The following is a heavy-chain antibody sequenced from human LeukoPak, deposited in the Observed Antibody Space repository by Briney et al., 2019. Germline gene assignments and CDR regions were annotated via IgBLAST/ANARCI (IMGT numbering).Heavy chain of an antibody. V-gene: IGHV1-2*02. J-gene: IGHJ4*02. D-gene: IGHD2-2*02. CDR3: ARDYPSYCSSTGCYKDESH. Sequence: GASVKVSCKASGYTFTGYYMHWVRQAPGQGLEWMGWINPNSGGTNYAQKFQGRVTMTRDTSISTAYMELSRLRSDDTAVYYCARDYPSYCSSTGCYKDESHWGQGTLVTVSS. CDR2: INPNSGGT. CDR1: GYTFTGYY.